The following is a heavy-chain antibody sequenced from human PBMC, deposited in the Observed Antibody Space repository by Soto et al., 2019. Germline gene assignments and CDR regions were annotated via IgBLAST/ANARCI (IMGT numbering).Heavy chain of an antibody. CDR3: TRQQVDYYYYGMDV. J-gene: IGHJ6*02. V-gene: IGHV3-73*01. Sequence: GVLRLSCAASGFTFSGFAMHWVRQASGKGLEWVGRIRSKDKSSATVYAASVKGRFTISRDDSKNTAYLQMNSLKSEDTAVYYCTRQQVDYYYYGMDVWGQGTTVTVSS. CDR2: IRSKDKSSAT. CDR1: GFTFSGFA.